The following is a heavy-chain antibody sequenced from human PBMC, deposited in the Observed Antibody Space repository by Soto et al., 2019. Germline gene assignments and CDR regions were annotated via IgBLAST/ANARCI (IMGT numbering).Heavy chain of an antibody. D-gene: IGHD2-2*02. CDR3: AREYTAWPLAYGLDV. CDR1: GFGLSGFW. J-gene: IGHJ6*02. CDR2: ISSRSDI. V-gene: IGHV3-21*01. Sequence: GSLRLSCAASGFGLSGFWMSWVRQAPGKGLEWVSSISSRSDIYYADSVKGRFTISRDNAKNSVSLQMNSLRAEDTAVYYCAREYTAWPLAYGLDVWGQGTTVTVSS.